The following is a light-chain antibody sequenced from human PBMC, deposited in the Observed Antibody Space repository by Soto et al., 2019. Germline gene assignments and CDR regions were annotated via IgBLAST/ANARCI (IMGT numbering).Light chain of an antibody. CDR3: SSSTSSSTYV. CDR2: EVN. V-gene: IGLV2-14*01. Sequence: QSVLTQPASVAGSPGQSITISCTGTSSDVGGYDYVSWYQQHPGKAPKLIIYEVNNRPSGVSHRFSGSKSGITASLTISGLQAEEQAHFHCSSSTSSSTYVFGPWAKV. CDR1: SSDVGGYDY. J-gene: IGLJ1*01.